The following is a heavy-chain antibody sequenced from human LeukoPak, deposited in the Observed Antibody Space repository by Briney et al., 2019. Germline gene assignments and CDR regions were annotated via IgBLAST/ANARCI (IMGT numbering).Heavy chain of an antibody. V-gene: IGHV4-59*12. CDR2: IYYSGST. CDR1: GGPISSYY. Sequence: SETLSLTCTVSGGPISSYYWSWIRQPPGKGLEWIGYIYYSGSTNYDPSLKSRVTITVDKSENQLSLKLSSVTAADTAIYYCARDFNWFDPWGQGTLVAVSS. CDR3: ARDFNWFDP. J-gene: IGHJ5*02.